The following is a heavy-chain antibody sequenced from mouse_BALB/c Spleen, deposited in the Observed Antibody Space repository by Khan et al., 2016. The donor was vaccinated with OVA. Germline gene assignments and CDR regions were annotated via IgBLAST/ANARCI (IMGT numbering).Heavy chain of an antibody. CDR1: GFTFSNYG. J-gene: IGHJ3*01. CDR3: ARRGYDEAWFAY. D-gene: IGHD2-2*01. CDR2: ITNGGSYT. V-gene: IGHV5-6*01. Sequence: EVQLVESGGDLVKPGGSLKLSCAASGFTFSNYGMSWVRQTPDKRLEWVATITNGGSYTYYPDSVTGRFTISSDNAKNTLYLQMSSLKSEDTAMYYCARRGYDEAWFAYWGQGTLVTVSA.